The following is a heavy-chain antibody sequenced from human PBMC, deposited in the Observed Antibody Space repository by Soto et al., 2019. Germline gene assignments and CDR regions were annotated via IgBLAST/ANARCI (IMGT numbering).Heavy chain of an antibody. V-gene: IGHV3-30*18. J-gene: IGHJ6*02. CDR3: AKGYCSGPSCYRGYGMDV. D-gene: IGHD2-2*01. CDR1: VFSFRNYG. CDR2: ISYEEINNK. Sequence: GGSLRLSCVASVFSFRNYGMHWVRQAPGKGLEWVAVISYEEINNKNYADSVKGRFTISRDNSENTLYLQMDSLRAEDTAVYYCAKGYCSGPSCYRGYGMDVWGQGTTVTVSS.